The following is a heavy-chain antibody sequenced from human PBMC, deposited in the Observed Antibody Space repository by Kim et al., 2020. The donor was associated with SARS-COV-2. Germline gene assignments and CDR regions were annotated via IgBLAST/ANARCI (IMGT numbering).Heavy chain of an antibody. CDR3: ARGALLQDAFDI. CDR2: ISSSSSYI. CDR1: GFTFSSYS. Sequence: GGSLRLSCAASGFTFSSYSMNWVRQAPGKGLEWVSSISSSSSYIYYADSVKGRFTISRDNAKNSLYLQMNSLRAEDTAVYYCARGALLQDAFDIWGQGTMVTVSS. J-gene: IGHJ3*02. D-gene: IGHD2-15*01. V-gene: IGHV3-21*01.